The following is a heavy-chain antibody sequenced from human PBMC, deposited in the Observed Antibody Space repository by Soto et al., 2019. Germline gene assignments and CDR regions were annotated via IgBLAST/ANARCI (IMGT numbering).Heavy chain of an antibody. Sequence: SETLSLTCTVSGGSISSYYWSWIRQPPGKGLEWIGYIYYSGSTNYNPSLKSRVTISVDTSKNQFSLKLSSVTAADTAVYYCARAPEGRERYFDWLNLDYWGQGTLVTVSS. CDR3: ARAPEGRERYFDWLNLDY. J-gene: IGHJ4*02. CDR1: GGSISSYY. D-gene: IGHD3-9*01. CDR2: IYYSGST. V-gene: IGHV4-59*01.